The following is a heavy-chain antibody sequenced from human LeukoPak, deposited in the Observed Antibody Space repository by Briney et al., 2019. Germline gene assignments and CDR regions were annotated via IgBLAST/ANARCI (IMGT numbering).Heavy chain of an antibody. V-gene: IGHV4-59*01. CDR1: GGSISSYY. CDR2: IYYSGST. Sequence: NPSETLSLTCTVSGGSISSYYWSWIRQPPGKGLERIGYIYYSGSTNYNPSLKSRVTISVDTSKNQFSLKLSSVTAADTAVYYCARVPLHYDFWSGYPEDDYWGQGTLVTVSS. D-gene: IGHD3-3*01. CDR3: ARVPLHYDFWSGYPEDDY. J-gene: IGHJ4*02.